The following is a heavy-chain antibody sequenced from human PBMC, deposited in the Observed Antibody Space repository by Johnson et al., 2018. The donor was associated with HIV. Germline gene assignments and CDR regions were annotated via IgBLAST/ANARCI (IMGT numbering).Heavy chain of an antibody. V-gene: IGHV3-9*01. J-gene: IGHJ3*02. CDR2: IGWSSGVL. CDR3: AKDRPHYSDSSGYYHDAFDI. Sequence: VQLVESVGGLVQPGGSLRLSCAASGFTFDDYDMHWVRQAPGKGLEWVSGIGWSSGVLAYADSVKGRCTISRDNSKNTLYLQMNSLRAEDTAVYYCAKDRPHYSDSSGYYHDAFDIWGQGTMVTVSS. CDR1: GFTFDDYD. D-gene: IGHD3-22*01.